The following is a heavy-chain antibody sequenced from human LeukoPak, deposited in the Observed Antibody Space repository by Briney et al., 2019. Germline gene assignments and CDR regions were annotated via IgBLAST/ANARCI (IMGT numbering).Heavy chain of an antibody. CDR2: ISAYNGNT. V-gene: IGHV1-18*01. CDR3: AREGPSGQRLVPSGGFNWYFDL. CDR1: GYTFTSYG. J-gene: IGHJ2*01. Sequence: ASVKVSCKASGYTFTSYGISWVRQAPGQGLEWMGWISAYNGNTNYAQKLQGRVTMTTDTSTSTAYMELRSLRSDDTAVYYCAREGPSGQRLVPSGGFNWYFDLWGRGTLVTVSS. D-gene: IGHD6-13*01.